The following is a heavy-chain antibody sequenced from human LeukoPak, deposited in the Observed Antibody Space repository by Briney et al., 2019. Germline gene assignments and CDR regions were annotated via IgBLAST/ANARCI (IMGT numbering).Heavy chain of an antibody. Sequence: ASVKVSCKASGYTFTGYYMHWVRQAPGQGLEWMGWINHNSGGTNYAQKFQGRVTMTRDTSISTAYMELSRLRSDDTAVYYCARVRFLEWFFDAFDIWGQGTMVTVSS. J-gene: IGHJ3*02. V-gene: IGHV1-2*02. CDR2: INHNSGGT. CDR1: GYTFTGYY. D-gene: IGHD3-3*01. CDR3: ARVRFLEWFFDAFDI.